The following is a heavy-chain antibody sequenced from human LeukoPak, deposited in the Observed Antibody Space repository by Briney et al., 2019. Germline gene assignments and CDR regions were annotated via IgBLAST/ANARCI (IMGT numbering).Heavy chain of an antibody. V-gene: IGHV4-31*03. CDR3: ARVSRYYGSGAYYFDY. CDR2: IYYSGST. CDR1: GGSISSGGYY. D-gene: IGHD3-10*01. J-gene: IGHJ4*02. Sequence: PSQTLSLTCTVSGGSISSGGYYWSWIRQHPGKGLEWIGYIYYSGSTYYNPSLKSRVTISVDTSKNQFSLQLSSVTAADTAVYYCARVSRYYGSGAYYFDYWGQGTLVTVSS.